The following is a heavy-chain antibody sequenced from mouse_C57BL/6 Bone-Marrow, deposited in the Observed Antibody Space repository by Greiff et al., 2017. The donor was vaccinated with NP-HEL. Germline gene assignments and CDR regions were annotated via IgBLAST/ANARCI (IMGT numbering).Heavy chain of an antibody. J-gene: IGHJ2*01. V-gene: IGHV1-18*01. D-gene: IGHD1-1*01. CDR2: INPNNGGT. CDR3: ARPVITTVVATPDYFDY. CDR1: GYTFTDYN. Sequence: EVQLQESGPELVKPGASVKIPCKASGYTFTDYNMDWVKQSHGKSLEWIGDINPNNGGTIYNQKFKGKATLTVDKSSSTAYMELRSLTSEDTAVYYCARPVITTVVATPDYFDYWGQGTTLTVSS.